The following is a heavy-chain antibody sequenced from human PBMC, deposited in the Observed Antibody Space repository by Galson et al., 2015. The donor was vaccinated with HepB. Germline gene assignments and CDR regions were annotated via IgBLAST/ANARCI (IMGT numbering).Heavy chain of an antibody. CDR2: ISSDKGNS. Sequence: QSGAEVKKPGESLKISCKASGYTFTNYGISWVRQAPGQGLEWLGWISSDKGNSKYAQKFQGRVTMTTDTSTTTAYMELRSLRSDDTAVYYCARGSLGYYDSSGYDAMYFFDNWGQGTLVTVSS. CDR3: ARGSLGYYDSSGYDAMYFFDN. V-gene: IGHV1-18*01. D-gene: IGHD3-22*01. J-gene: IGHJ4*02. CDR1: GYTFTNYG.